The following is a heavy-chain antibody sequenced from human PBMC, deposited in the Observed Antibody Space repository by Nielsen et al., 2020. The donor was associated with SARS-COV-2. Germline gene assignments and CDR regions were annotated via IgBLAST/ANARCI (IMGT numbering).Heavy chain of an antibody. CDR3: AREGGAADYYDSLTGYYPYYFDY. D-gene: IGHD3-9*01. V-gene: IGHV3-21*01. CDR1: GFTFSSYS. CDR2: ISSSSSYI. J-gene: IGHJ4*02. Sequence: GGSLRLSCAASGFTFSSYSMNWVRQAPGKGLEWVSSISSSSSYIYYADSVKGRFTISRDNAKNSLYLQMNSLRAEDTAVYYCAREGGAADYYDSLTGYYPYYFDYWGQGTLVTVSS.